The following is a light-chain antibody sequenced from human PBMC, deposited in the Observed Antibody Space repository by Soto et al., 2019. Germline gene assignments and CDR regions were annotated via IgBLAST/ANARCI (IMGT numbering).Light chain of an antibody. J-gene: IGKJ1*01. CDR3: QQYNTYPWT. Sequence: DIVMTQSPDSLAVSLGERATINCKSSQSVLYSSNNKNYLAWYQQKPGKAPNLLIYKASSLESGVPSRFSGSGPGTEFTLTISSLQPDDFVTYYCQQYNTYPWTFGQGTKVDIK. CDR1: QSVLYSSNNKNY. CDR2: KAS. V-gene: IGKV4-1*01.